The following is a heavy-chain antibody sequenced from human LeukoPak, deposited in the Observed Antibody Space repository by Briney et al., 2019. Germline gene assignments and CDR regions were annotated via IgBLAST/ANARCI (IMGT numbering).Heavy chain of an antibody. CDR2: INPSGGST. J-gene: IGHJ4*02. D-gene: IGHD6-13*01. Sequence: ASVKVSCKASGYTFTSYYMHWVRQAPGQGLEWMGIINPSGGSTSYAQKFQGRVTMTRDTSTSTVYMELSSLRSEDTAVYYCARDFEDSSSWYEGPGDYWGQGTLVTVSS. V-gene: IGHV1-46*01. CDR3: ARDFEDSSSWYEGPGDY. CDR1: GYTFTSYY.